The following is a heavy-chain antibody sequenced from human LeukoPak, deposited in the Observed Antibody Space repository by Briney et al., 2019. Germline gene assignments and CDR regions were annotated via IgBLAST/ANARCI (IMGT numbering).Heavy chain of an antibody. V-gene: IGHV3-30*04. CDR3: AREIPLAVAGVTIDY. Sequence: GGSLRLSCAASGFTFSSYAMHWVRQAPGKGLEWVAVISYDGSNKYYADSVKGRFTISRDNSKNTLYLQMNSLRAEDTAVYYCAREIPLAVAGVTIDYWGQGTLVTVSS. CDR2: ISYDGSNK. J-gene: IGHJ4*02. CDR1: GFTFSSYA. D-gene: IGHD6-19*01.